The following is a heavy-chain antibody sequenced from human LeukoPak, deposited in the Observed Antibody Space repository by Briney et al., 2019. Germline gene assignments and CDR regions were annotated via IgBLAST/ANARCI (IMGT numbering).Heavy chain of an antibody. CDR3: AREPLSDCSGGNCYSLGFDN. V-gene: IGHV4-39*07. CDR2: IIQNGTT. J-gene: IGHJ4*02. CDR1: GGSISSSSYY. Sequence: SETLSLTCTVSGGSISSSSYYWGWIRQPPGKGLEWIGEIIQNGTTTYNPSLMSRVTISVDTSKSQFSLRMTSVTAADTAVYYCAREPLSDCSGGNCYSLGFDNWGRGTLVTVSS. D-gene: IGHD2-15*01.